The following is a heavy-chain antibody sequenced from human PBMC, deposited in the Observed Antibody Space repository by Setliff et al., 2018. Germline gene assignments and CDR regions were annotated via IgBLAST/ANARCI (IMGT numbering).Heavy chain of an antibody. CDR2: IYHSGST. CDR3: ARLNYDILTGYYGSPYYYGMDV. CDR1: GYSISSGYY. D-gene: IGHD3-9*01. J-gene: IGHJ6*04. Sequence: PSETLSLTCAVSGYSISSGYYWGWIRQPPGKGLEWIGSIYHSGSTYYNPSLKSRVTISVDTSKNQFSLKLSSVTAADTAVYYCARLNYDILTGYYGSPYYYGMDVWGQRDHGHRLL. V-gene: IGHV4-38-2*01.